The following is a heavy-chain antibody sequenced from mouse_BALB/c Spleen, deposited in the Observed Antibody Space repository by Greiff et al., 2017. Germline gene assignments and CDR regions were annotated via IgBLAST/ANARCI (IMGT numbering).Heavy chain of an antibody. V-gene: IGHV5-12-2*01. CDR1: GFTFSSYT. CDR3: ARQRVYDYGSMDY. Sequence: EVQRVESGGGLVQPGGSLKLSCAASGFTFSSYTMSWVRQTPEKRLEWVAYISNGGGSTYYPDTVKGRFTISRDNAKNTLYLQMSSLKSEDTAMYYCARQRVYDYGSMDYWGQGTSVTVSS. CDR2: ISNGGGST. J-gene: IGHJ4*01. D-gene: IGHD2-4*01.